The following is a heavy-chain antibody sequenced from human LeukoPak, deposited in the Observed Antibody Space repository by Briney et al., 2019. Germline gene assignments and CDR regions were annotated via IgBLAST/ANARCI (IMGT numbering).Heavy chain of an antibody. J-gene: IGHJ4*02. D-gene: IGHD3-22*01. CDR2: INHSGST. CDR1: GGSFSGYY. Sequence: PSETLSLTCAVYGGSFSGYYWSWIRQPPGKGLEWIGEINHSGSTNYNPSLKSRVTISVDTSKNQFSLKLSSVTAEDTALYYCARGSTYYYESRGPYGQDYFDYWGQGTLVTVSS. V-gene: IGHV4-34*01. CDR3: ARGSTYYYESRGPYGQDYFDY.